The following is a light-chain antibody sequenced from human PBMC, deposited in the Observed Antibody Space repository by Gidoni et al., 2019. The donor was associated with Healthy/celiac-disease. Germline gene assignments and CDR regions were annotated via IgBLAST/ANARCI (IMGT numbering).Light chain of an antibody. CDR1: PSVLYSSNNKNY. CDR3: QQYYSTRT. Sequence: DIVMTQSPASLAVSLGERATINCKSSPSVLYSSNNKNYLAWYQQKPGQPPKLLIYWASTRESGVPDRFSGSGSGTDFTLTISSLQAEDVAVYYCQQYYSTRTFGQGTKVEIK. V-gene: IGKV4-1*01. J-gene: IGKJ1*01. CDR2: WAS.